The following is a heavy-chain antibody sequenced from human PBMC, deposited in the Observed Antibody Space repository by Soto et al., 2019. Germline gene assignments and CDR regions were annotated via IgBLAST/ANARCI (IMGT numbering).Heavy chain of an antibody. V-gene: IGHV1-69*01. CDR1: GGTFSSYA. CDR3: AAMVRGVIRVDFDY. D-gene: IGHD3-10*01. J-gene: IGHJ4*02. CDR2: IIPIFGTA. Sequence: QVQLVQSGAEVKKPGSSVKVSCKASGGTFSSYAISWVRQAPGQGLEWMGGIIPIFGTASYAQKFQGRVTITADESTSTAYMELSSLRSEDTAVYYCAAMVRGVIRVDFDYWGQGTLVTVSS.